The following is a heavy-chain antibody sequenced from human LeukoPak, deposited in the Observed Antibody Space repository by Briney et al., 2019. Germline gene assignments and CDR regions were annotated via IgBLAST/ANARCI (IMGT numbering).Heavy chain of an antibody. J-gene: IGHJ5*02. V-gene: IGHV1-58*02. D-gene: IGHD3-10*01. CDR2: IVVCRGKT. Sequence: SVKVSCKGSGFTFTSSAMQWVRQARGQGVEWIGWIVVCRGKTNYAQKFQERVTITRDMSTSTAYMELSSLRSEDTAVYYCAAHYGSANWFDPWGQGTLVTVSS. CDR1: GFTFTSSA. CDR3: AAHYGSANWFDP.